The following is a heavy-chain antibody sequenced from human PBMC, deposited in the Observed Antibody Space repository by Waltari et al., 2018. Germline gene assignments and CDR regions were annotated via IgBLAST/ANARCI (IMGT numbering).Heavy chain of an antibody. CDR1: GYTFTGYY. CDR2: INPNSGGT. CDR3: ARSLDIVATIPTDY. Sequence: GAEVKKPGASVKVSCKASGYTFTGYYMHWVRQAPGQGLEWMGRINPNSGGTNYAQKFQGRVTMTRDTSISTAYMELSRLRSDDTAVYYCARSLDIVATIPTDYWGQGTLVTVSS. J-gene: IGHJ4*02. D-gene: IGHD5-12*01. V-gene: IGHV1-2*06.